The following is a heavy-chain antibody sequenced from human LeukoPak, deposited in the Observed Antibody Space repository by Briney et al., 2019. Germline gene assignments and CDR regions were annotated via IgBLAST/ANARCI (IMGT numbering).Heavy chain of an antibody. V-gene: IGHV3-53*01. D-gene: IGHD6-25*01. CDR2: IYSGGST. J-gene: IGHJ6*03. CDR3: ALERDYYYYMDV. CDR1: GFTVSSNY. Sequence: GGSLRLSGAASGFTVSSNYMSWVRQAPGKGLEWVSVIYSGGSTYYADSVKGRFTISRDNSKNTLYLQMNSLRAEDTAVYYCALERDYYYYMDVWGKGTTVTVSS.